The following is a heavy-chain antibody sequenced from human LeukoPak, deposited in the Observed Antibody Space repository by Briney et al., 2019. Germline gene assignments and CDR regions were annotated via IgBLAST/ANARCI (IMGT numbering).Heavy chain of an antibody. CDR2: IYYSGST. Sequence: KTSETLSLTCTVSGGSISSYYWSWIRQPPGKGLEWIGYIYYSGSTNYNPSLKSRVTMSVDTSKNQFSLKLSSVTAADTAVYYCARDRSSGRGRGGWFDPWGQGTLVTVSS. J-gene: IGHJ5*02. V-gene: IGHV4-59*12. CDR1: GGSISSYY. CDR3: ARDRSSGRGRGGWFDP. D-gene: IGHD3-22*01.